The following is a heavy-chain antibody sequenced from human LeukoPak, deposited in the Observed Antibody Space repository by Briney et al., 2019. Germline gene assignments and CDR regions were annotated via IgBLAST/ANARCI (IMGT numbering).Heavy chain of an antibody. CDR2: IDWDDDK. CDR1: GFSLSTRGMR. D-gene: IGHD3-22*01. V-gene: IGHV2-70*04. CDR3: ARDHYDSSRDGAFDI. Sequence: SGPALVKPTQTLTLTCTFSGFSLSTRGMRVSWIRQPPGKALEWLARIDWDDDKFYSTSLKTRLIISKDTSKNQVVLTMTNMDPVDTATYYCARDHYDSSRDGAFDIWGQGTMVTVSS. J-gene: IGHJ3*02.